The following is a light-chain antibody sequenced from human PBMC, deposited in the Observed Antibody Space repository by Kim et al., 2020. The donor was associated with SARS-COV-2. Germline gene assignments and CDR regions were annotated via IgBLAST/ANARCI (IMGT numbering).Light chain of an antibody. Sequence: SSELTQDPAVSVALGQTVRITCQGDSLRRYYASWYQQKPGQAPLLVIYGKNNRPSGIPDRFSGSSSGNTASLTIAGAQAEDEADYYCNSRDSSGNHDVFG. V-gene: IGLV3-19*01. CDR3: NSRDSSGNHDV. J-gene: IGLJ1*01. CDR1: SLRRYY. CDR2: GKN.